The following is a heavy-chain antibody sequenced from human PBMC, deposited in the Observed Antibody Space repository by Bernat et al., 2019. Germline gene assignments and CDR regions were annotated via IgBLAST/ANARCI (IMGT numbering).Heavy chain of an antibody. D-gene: IGHD2-15*01. CDR3: ARFGDIVVVVAATRGSQAGFDY. J-gene: IGHJ4*02. CDR1: GGSISSSNW. Sequence: QVQLQESGPGLVKPAGTLSLTCAVSGGSISSSNWWSWVRQPPGKGLEWIGEIYHSGSTYYNPSLKSRVTISVDTSKNQFSLKLSSVTAADTAVYYCARFGDIVVVVAATRGSQAGFDYWGQGTLVTVSS. CDR2: IYHSGST. V-gene: IGHV4-4*02.